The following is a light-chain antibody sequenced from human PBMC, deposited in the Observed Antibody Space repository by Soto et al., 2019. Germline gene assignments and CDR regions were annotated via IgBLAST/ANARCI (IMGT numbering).Light chain of an antibody. CDR3: QQYNKWPPET. V-gene: IGKV3-15*01. CDR1: QSVSTN. J-gene: IGKJ2*01. Sequence: EIVMTQSPATLSVSPGERATLSCRASQSVSTNLAWYQQKPGQTPRLLIYGASTRATGIPARFSASGSGTEFSYTISSLQSEDFAVSYCQQYNKWPPETFGQGTKPEIK. CDR2: GAS.